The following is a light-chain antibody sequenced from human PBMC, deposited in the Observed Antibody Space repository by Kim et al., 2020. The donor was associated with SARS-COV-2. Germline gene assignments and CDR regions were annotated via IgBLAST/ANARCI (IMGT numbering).Light chain of an antibody. CDR2: DDS. V-gene: IGLV3-21*03. J-gene: IGLJ7*01. CDR1: NIGSKS. Sequence: APGKTARITCRGNNIGSKSVHWYQQQPGQAPVLVVYDDSDRPSGIPERFSGSNSGNTATLTISRVEAGDEADYYCQVWDSSSDHAVFGGGTQLTVL. CDR3: QVWDSSSDHAV.